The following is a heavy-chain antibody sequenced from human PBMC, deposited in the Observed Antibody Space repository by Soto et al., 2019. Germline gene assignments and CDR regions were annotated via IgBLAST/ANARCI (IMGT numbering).Heavy chain of an antibody. CDR2: IYYSGST. CDR1: GGSISSGGYY. D-gene: IGHD5-12*01. V-gene: IGHV4-31*03. CDR3: ARDSRDGYTDYCYYGMDV. J-gene: IGHJ6*02. Sequence: PSETLSLTCTVSGGSISSGGYYWSWIRQHPGKGLEWIGYIYYSGSTYYNPSLKSRVTISVDTSKNQFSLKLSSVTAADTAVYYCARDSRDGYTDYCYYGMDVWGQGTTVTVSS.